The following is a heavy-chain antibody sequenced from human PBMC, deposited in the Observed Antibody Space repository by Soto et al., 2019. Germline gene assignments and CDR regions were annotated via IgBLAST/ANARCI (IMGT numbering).Heavy chain of an antibody. CDR3: ARLELRGYYFDY. J-gene: IGHJ4*02. D-gene: IGHD1-7*01. V-gene: IGHV4-39*01. CDR1: GGSISSSSYY. CDR2: IYYSGST. Sequence: PSETLSLTCTVSGGSISSSSYYWGWIRQPPGKGLEWIGSIYYSGSTYYNPSLKSRVTISVDTSKNQFSLKLSSVTAADTAVYYCARLELRGYYFDYWGQGTLVTVSS.